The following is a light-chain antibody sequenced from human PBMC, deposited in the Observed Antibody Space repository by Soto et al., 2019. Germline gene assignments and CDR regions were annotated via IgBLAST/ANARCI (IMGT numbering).Light chain of an antibody. CDR2: AAS. Sequence: DIQMTQSPSSLSASVGDTVTLTCQASQDISHYLNWYQQKPGKAPKRLIYAASSLQSGVPSRFSGSGSGTEFTLTISSLQPEDFATYYCLQHNTYPRTFGQGTKVDIK. CDR1: QDISHY. V-gene: IGKV1-17*01. CDR3: LQHNTYPRT. J-gene: IGKJ1*01.